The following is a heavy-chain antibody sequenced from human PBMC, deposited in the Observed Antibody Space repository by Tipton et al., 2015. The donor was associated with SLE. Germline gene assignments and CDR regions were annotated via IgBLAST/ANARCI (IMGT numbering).Heavy chain of an antibody. Sequence: TLSLTCAVHGGSFSAYYWSWVRQPPGKGLEWIGEIDRSGNTNYNPSLKSRVAISVDMSKNQFSLKLSSVTAADTAVYYCAREWGDAFDIWGQGTMVTVSS. J-gene: IGHJ3*02. V-gene: IGHV4-34*01. D-gene: IGHD2-8*01. CDR1: GGSFSAYY. CDR3: AREWGDAFDI. CDR2: IDRSGNT.